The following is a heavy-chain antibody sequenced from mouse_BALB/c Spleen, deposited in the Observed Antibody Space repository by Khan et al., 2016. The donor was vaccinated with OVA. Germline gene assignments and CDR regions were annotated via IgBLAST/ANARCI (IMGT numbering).Heavy chain of an antibody. CDR1: GFSLSTSGMG. D-gene: IGHD2-3*01. CDR3: ARIVWLLDYAMDY. CDR2: IWWDDDK. J-gene: IGHJ4*01. V-gene: IGHV8-8*01. Sequence: QVTLKESGPGILQPSQTLSLTCFFSGFSLSTSGMGVGWIRQPSGKGLEWLAHIWWDDDKRYNPALKSRLTISKDTSSNQVFLKIASVDTADTATYYCARIVWLLDYAMDYWGQGTSVTVSS.